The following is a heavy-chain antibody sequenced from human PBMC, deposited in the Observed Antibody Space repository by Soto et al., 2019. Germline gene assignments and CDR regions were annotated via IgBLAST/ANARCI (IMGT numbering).Heavy chain of an antibody. CDR3: ARGYVNIVATPSYYYYYYMDV. Sequence: ASVKVSCQASGYTFPSYDINWVRQATGQGLEWMGWMNPNSGNTGYAQKFQGRVTKTRNTSISTAYMEPSSLRSEDTAVYYCARGYVNIVATPSYYYYYYMDVWGKGTTVTVSS. CDR2: MNPNSGNT. CDR1: GYTFPSYD. D-gene: IGHD5-12*01. J-gene: IGHJ6*03. V-gene: IGHV1-8*01.